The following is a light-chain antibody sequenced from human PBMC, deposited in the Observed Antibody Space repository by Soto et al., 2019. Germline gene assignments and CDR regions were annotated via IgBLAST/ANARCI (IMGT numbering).Light chain of an antibody. CDR1: QSIRTC. J-gene: IGKJ1*01. Sequence: DIHMTQSPTTLSASVVDIVTITFLASQSIRTCLAWYQHKPGKDPKLLIYDASSLASGVPSRFSGSGSGTEFTLTIASLQPDDFATYYCQQYNSYSPWTFGQGTKVDIK. CDR2: DAS. CDR3: QQYNSYSPWT. V-gene: IGKV1-5*01.